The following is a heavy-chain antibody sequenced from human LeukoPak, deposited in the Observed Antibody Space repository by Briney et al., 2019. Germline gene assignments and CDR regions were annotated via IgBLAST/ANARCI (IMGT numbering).Heavy chain of an antibody. CDR2: IYYSGST. V-gene: IGHV4-39*01. CDR1: GGSISSSSYS. D-gene: IGHD3-10*01. Sequence: PSETLSLTCTVPGGSISSSSYSWGWIRQPPGKGLEWIGSIYYSGSTYYNPSLKSRVTISVDTSKNQFSLKLSSVTAAGTAVYYCARRGRRAYGSGSYHDYWGQGTLVTVSS. CDR3: ARRGRRAYGSGSYHDY. J-gene: IGHJ4*02.